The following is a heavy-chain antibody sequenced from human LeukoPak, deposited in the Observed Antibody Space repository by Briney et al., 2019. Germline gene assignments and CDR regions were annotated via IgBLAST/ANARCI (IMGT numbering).Heavy chain of an antibody. V-gene: IGHV3-23*01. J-gene: IGHJ4*02. CDR2: TDPSASGT. Sequence: GGSLRLSCAASGFTFSRYAMTWVRQAPGKGPEWVSSTDPSASGTYYADSVKGRFTISRDNSENTLYLQMNSVRAEDTAVYYCAKAECYGGSCDPVRPYYFDNWGQGTLVTVSS. D-gene: IGHD2-15*01. CDR3: AKAECYGGSCDPVRPYYFDN. CDR1: GFTFSRYA.